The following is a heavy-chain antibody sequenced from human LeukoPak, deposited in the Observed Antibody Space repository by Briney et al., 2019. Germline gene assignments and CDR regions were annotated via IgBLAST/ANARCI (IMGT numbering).Heavy chain of an antibody. J-gene: IGHJ5*02. CDR2: IYYSGST. V-gene: IGHV4-59*01. CDR3: ARVRQANWFDP. Sequence: SETLSLTCTVSGGSISSDYWSWIRQPPGKGLEWIGYIYYSGSTNYDPSLKSRVTISVDTSKNQFSLKLSSVTAADTAVYYCARVRQANWFDPWGQGTLVTVSS. CDR1: GGSISSDY.